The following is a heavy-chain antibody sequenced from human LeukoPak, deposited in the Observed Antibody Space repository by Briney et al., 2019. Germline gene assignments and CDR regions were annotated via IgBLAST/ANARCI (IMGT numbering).Heavy chain of an antibody. CDR2: INPSGGST. J-gene: IGHJ5*02. CDR3: ARDRHVEVGANHWFDP. CDR1: GYTFTSYD. D-gene: IGHD1-26*01. Sequence: GASVKVSCKASGYTFTSYDINWVRQATGQGLEWMGIINPSGGSTSYAQKFQGRVTMTRDTSTSTVYMELSSLRSEDTAVYYCARDRHVEVGANHWFDPWGQGTLVTVSS. V-gene: IGHV1-46*01.